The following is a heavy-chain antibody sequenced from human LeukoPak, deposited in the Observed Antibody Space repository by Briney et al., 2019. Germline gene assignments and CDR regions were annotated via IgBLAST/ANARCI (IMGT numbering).Heavy chain of an antibody. J-gene: IGHJ5*02. V-gene: IGHV1-46*01. Sequence: ASVKGSCKASGYTFTSYYMHWVRQTPGRGLEWMGIINPSGGSTSYAQKFQGRVTMTRDTSTSTVYMELSSLRSEDTAVYYCARSVNNYGDYRNNRFDPWGQGTLVTVSS. D-gene: IGHD4-17*01. CDR3: ARSVNNYGDYRNNRFDP. CDR1: GYTFTSYY. CDR2: INPSGGST.